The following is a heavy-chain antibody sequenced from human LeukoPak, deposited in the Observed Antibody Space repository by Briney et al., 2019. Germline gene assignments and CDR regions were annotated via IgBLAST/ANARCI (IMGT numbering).Heavy chain of an antibody. Sequence: GESLKISCKASGYSFSNYWIGWVRQMTGKGLEWVGIIYPGDSDTRYSPSFQGQVTISADESISTAYLQWSSLKASDTAMYYCVRQGYYYDSSGYYSIDYWGQGTLVTVSS. CDR3: VRQGYYYDSSGYYSIDY. D-gene: IGHD3-22*01. CDR1: GYSFSNYW. J-gene: IGHJ4*02. CDR2: IYPGDSDT. V-gene: IGHV5-51*01.